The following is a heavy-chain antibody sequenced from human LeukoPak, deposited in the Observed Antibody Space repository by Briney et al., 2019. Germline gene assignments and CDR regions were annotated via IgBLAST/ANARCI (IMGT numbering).Heavy chain of an antibody. CDR1: GGSFSSYA. J-gene: IGHJ3*02. V-gene: IGHV1-69*05. CDR2: IIPIFGTA. Sequence: SVKVSCKASGGSFSSYAISWVRQAPGQGLEWMGGIIPIFGTANYAQKFQGRVTITTDESTSTAYMELSSLRSEDTAVYYCARYGEVEDAFDIWGQGIMVTVSS. CDR3: ARYGEVEDAFDI. D-gene: IGHD3-16*01.